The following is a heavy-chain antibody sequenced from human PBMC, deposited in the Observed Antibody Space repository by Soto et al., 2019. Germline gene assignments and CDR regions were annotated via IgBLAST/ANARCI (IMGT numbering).Heavy chain of an antibody. CDR2: INPNSGGP. V-gene: IGHV1-2*02. J-gene: IGHJ4*02. CDR1: GYTFTDYY. Sequence: ASVKVSCKPSGYTFTDYYMHWVRHAPGQGLEWMGWINPNSGGPISAQKFLGRVTMTRDTSISTAYLELGRPRSADTAVYYCARGGTMSLDYWGQGTQVTVSS. D-gene: IGHD3-22*01. CDR3: ARGGTMSLDY.